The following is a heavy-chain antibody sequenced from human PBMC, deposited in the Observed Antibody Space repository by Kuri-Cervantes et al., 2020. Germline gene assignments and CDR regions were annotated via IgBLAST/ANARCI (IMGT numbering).Heavy chain of an antibody. Sequence: GESLKISCAASGFTFDDYTMHWVRQGPGKGLEWVSLITWDGVSTYYADSVKGRFTISRDNSKNSLYLQMDNLRTEDTAFYYCTKDDLGSGEGPFDYWGQGTLVTVSS. CDR3: TKDDLGSGEGPFDY. J-gene: IGHJ4*02. V-gene: IGHV3-43*01. CDR2: ITWDGVST. CDR1: GFTFDDYT.